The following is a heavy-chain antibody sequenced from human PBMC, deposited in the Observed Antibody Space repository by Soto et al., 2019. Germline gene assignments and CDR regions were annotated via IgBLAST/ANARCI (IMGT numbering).Heavy chain of an antibody. CDR3: ARDPDKGRIAARLYYYYYGMDV. J-gene: IGHJ6*02. V-gene: IGHV3-48*02. D-gene: IGHD6-6*01. CDR2: ISSSSSTI. CDR1: GFTFSSYS. Sequence: EVQLVESGGGLVQPGGSLRLSCAASGFTFSSYSMNWVRQAPGKGLEWVSYISSSSSTIYYADSVKGRFTISRDNAKNSLYLQMNSVRDEDTAVYYCARDPDKGRIAARLYYYYYGMDVWGQGTTVTVSS.